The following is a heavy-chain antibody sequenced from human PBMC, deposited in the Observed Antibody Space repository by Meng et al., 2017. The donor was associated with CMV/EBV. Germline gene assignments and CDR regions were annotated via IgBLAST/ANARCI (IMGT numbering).Heavy chain of an antibody. J-gene: IGHJ4*02. CDR1: GFIFSSYA. CDR2: ISYDGSNK. CDR3: ARDFETTMVRGVIGY. V-gene: IGHV3-30*04. Sequence: GFIFSSYAMHWVRQAPGKGLEWVAVISYDGSNKYYADSVKGRFTISRDNSKNTLYLQMNSLRAEDTAVYYWARDFETTMVRGVIGYWGQGTLVTVSS. D-gene: IGHD3-10*01.